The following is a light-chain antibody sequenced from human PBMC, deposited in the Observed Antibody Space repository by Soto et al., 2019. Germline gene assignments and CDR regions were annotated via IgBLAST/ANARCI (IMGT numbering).Light chain of an antibody. CDR1: QSVSHK. Sequence: EMVMTQSPATLSVSPGERATLSCRASQSVSHKLAWYQQKPGQAPRLLIYDTSTRATGIPARFSGSGSGTEFTLTISRLQSADSAVYYCQKYSNWPPFTVGKGKRREIK. J-gene: IGKJ5*01. V-gene: IGKV3-15*01. CDR3: QKYSNWPPFT. CDR2: DTS.